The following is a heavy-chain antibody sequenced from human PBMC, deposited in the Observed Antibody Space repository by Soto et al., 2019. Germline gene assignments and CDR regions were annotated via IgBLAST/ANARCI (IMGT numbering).Heavy chain of an antibody. Sequence: SVKVSCKASGGTFSSYAISWVRQAPGQGLEWMGGIIPIFGTANYAQKFQGRVTITADESTSTAYMELSSLRSEDTAVYYCARDRRYSSSWARPVDYYYYGMDVWGQGTTVTVSS. CDR1: GGTFSSYA. D-gene: IGHD6-13*01. V-gene: IGHV1-69*13. CDR3: ARDRRYSSSWARPVDYYYYGMDV. CDR2: IIPIFGTA. J-gene: IGHJ6*02.